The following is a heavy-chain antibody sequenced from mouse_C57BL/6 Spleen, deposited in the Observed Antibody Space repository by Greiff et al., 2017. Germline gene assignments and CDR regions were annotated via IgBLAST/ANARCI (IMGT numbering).Heavy chain of an antibody. D-gene: IGHD3-2*02. CDR1: GYTFTDYY. CDR2: INPNNGGT. V-gene: IGHV1-26*01. Sequence: EVQLQQSGPELVKPGASVKISCKASGYTFTDYYMNWVKQSHGKSLEWIGDINPNNGGTSYNQKFKGKATLTVDKSSSTAYMELRSLTSEDSAVYYCARRGDSSGYDYWGQGTTLTVSS. CDR3: ARRGDSSGYDY. J-gene: IGHJ2*01.